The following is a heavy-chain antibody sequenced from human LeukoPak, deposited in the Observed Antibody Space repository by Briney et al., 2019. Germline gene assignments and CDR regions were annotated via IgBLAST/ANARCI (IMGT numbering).Heavy chain of an antibody. Sequence: ETLSLTCTVSGGSIISNIYYWAWIRQPPGKGLEWVSSISSTSSYIYYADTVKGRFTISRDNAQKSLYLQMNSLRAVDTAVYYCARVGYSSGWYFDYWGQGTLVTVSS. J-gene: IGHJ4*02. V-gene: IGHV3-21*01. D-gene: IGHD6-19*01. CDR3: ARVGYSSGWYFDY. CDR2: ISSTSSYI. CDR1: GGSIISNI.